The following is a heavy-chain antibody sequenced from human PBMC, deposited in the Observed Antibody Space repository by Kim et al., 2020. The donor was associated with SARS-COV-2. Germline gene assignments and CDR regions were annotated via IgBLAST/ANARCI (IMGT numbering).Heavy chain of an antibody. CDR1: GFTFSSYG. CDR2: ISYDGSNK. J-gene: IGHJ4*02. D-gene: IGHD6-19*01. CDR3: AKRTGYSSGWYGGGRNYYFDY. V-gene: IGHV3-30*18. Sequence: GGSLRLSCAASGFTFSSYGMHWVRQAPGKGLEWVAVISYDGSNKYYADSVKGRFTISRDNSKNTLYLQMNSLRAEDTAVYYCAKRTGYSSGWYGGGRNYYFDYWGQGTLVTVSS.